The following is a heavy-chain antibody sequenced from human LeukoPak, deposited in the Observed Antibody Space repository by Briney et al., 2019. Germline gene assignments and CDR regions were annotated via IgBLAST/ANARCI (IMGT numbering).Heavy chain of an antibody. J-gene: IGHJ4*02. CDR1: GGSISSGDYY. CDR3: ARRGIAAAGFDY. Sequence: SETLSLTCTVSGGSISSGDYYWSWIRQPPGKGLEWIGYIYYSGSTYYNPSLKSRVTISVDTSKNQFSLKLSSVTAADTAVYYCARRGIAAAGFDYWGQGTLVTVSS. V-gene: IGHV4-30-4*01. D-gene: IGHD6-13*01. CDR2: IYYSGST.